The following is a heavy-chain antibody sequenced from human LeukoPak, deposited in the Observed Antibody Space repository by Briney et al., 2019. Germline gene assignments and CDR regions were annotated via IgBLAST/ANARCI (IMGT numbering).Heavy chain of an antibody. CDR3: AKSYHDYSNYFFGMDV. D-gene: IGHD2-21*01. CDR1: GFNSRTYG. Sequence: GGSLRLSCAASGFNSRTYGLHWVRQAPGKGLDWVATISYDGSSKYFADSVKGRFSISRDNSKNTMNLQMNSPRPDDTAVYYCAKSYHDYSNYFFGMDVWGHGTTVTVSS. V-gene: IGHV3-30*18. J-gene: IGHJ6*02. CDR2: ISYDGSSK.